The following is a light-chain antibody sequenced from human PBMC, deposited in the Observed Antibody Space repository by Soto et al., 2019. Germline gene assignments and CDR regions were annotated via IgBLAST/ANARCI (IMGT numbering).Light chain of an antibody. V-gene: IGKV1-33*01. Sequence: DFQMTQSPSSLSASVGDRDTITCRATQAIKNFLNWYQQKPGRAPKLLISDASTLQRGVPSRFSGSGSGTHFTFVISSLQPEDVGTYYCQQSDNLPLTFGQGTRLDIK. J-gene: IGKJ5*01. CDR2: DAS. CDR3: QQSDNLPLT. CDR1: QAIKNF.